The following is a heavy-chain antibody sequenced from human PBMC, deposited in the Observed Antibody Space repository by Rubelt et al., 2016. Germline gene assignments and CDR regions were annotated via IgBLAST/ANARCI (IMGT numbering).Heavy chain of an antibody. CDR2: LYTTGNT. CDR3: ARDYRNYYYGMDV. Sequence: QVQLQESGPGLVKPSETLSLTCSVSGYSISNGYYWGWVRQPPGKGLEWIANLYTTGNTDYNPSLKSRVTMSVDTSKNPFSRRLSSVTAADTAGYSCARDYRNYYYGMDVWGQGTTVTVSS. J-gene: IGHJ6*02. CDR1: GYSISNGYY. V-gene: IGHV4-38-2*02.